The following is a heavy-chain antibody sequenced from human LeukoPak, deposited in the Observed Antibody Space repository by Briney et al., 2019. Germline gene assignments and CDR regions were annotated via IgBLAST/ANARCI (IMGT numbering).Heavy chain of an antibody. D-gene: IGHD6-19*01. CDR3: ARDRGSSGWYEFDY. CDR2: IKPDGSEK. V-gene: IGHV3-7*01. J-gene: IGHJ4*02. CDR1: GFTFSSHW. Sequence: GGSLRLSCAASGFTFSSHWMSWVRQAPGKGLEWVASIKPDGSEKYYVDSVKGRFTISRDSGKNSLYLQMNTLRAEDTAVYYCARDRGSSGWYEFDYWGQGTLVTVSS.